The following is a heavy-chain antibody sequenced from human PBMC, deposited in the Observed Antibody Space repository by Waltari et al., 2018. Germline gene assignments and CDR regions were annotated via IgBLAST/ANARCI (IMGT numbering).Heavy chain of an antibody. CDR1: GFPFSRYA. Sequence: QVQLVESGGGVVQPGRSLRPACAASGFPFSRYAMHLVRQAPGKGREWVEVISYDGSNKYYADSVKGRFTISRDNSKNTLYLQMNSLRAEDTAVYYCAREGLTYDTFDYWGQGTLVTVSS. D-gene: IGHD3-9*01. CDR2: ISYDGSNK. J-gene: IGHJ4*02. CDR3: AREGLTYDTFDY. V-gene: IGHV3-30-3*01.